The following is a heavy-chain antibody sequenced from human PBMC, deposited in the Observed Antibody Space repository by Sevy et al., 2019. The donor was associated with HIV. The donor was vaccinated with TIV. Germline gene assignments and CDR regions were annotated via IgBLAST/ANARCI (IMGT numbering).Heavy chain of an antibody. Sequence: GGSLRLSCAASGFTFSSYAFHWVRQAPGKGLEWVAIISYDGSDKYYADSVKGRFTISRDNSKNTLYLQMNSLRAEDTAVYYCARAAVPRATDNWFDTWGQGTLVTVSS. J-gene: IGHJ5*02. CDR2: ISYDGSDK. CDR3: ARAAVPRATDNWFDT. CDR1: GFTFSSYA. D-gene: IGHD6-19*01. V-gene: IGHV3-30*04.